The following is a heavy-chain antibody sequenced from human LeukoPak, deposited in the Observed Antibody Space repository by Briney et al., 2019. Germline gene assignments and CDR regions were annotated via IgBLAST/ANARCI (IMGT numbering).Heavy chain of an antibody. J-gene: IGHJ4*02. CDR2: ISGSGSYI. V-gene: IGHV3-21*04. CDR3: AKDLLIRGLITTFDY. Sequence: GGSLRLSCAASGFTFSDYSMNWVRQTPRKGLEWVSCISGSGSYIYYADSVKGRFTISRDNAKNSLYLQMNSLIPEDTAFYYCAKDLLIRGLITTFDYWGQGTLVTVSS. CDR1: GFTFSDYS. D-gene: IGHD3-10*01.